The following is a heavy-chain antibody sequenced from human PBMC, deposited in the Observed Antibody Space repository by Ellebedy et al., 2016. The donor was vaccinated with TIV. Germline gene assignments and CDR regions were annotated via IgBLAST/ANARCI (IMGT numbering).Heavy chain of an antibody. J-gene: IGHJ4*02. Sequence: PGGSLRLSCAASGFTVSTHYMNCVRQAPGKGLEWVSVIFSAADGGETHYADSVKGRFTISRDSSKNTLYLQMNSLRAEDTAVYYCARDAAGNGGKLDYWGQGALVTVSS. CDR3: ARDAAGNGGKLDY. CDR2: IFSAADGGET. D-gene: IGHD4-23*01. CDR1: GFTVSTHY. V-gene: IGHV3-53*01.